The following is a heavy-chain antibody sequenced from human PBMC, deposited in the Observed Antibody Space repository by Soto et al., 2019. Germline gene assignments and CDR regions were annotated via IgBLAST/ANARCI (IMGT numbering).Heavy chain of an antibody. J-gene: IGHJ5*02. CDR1: GGTFSSYT. D-gene: IGHD3-10*01. CDR2: IIPILGIA. Sequence: QVQLVQSGAEVKKPGSSVKVSCKASGGTFSSYTISWVRQAPGQGLEWMGRIIPILGIANYAQKFQGRVTITADKSTSTAYTELSSLRSEDTAVYYCARDPYYYGSGSYTNWFDPWGQGTLVTVSS. V-gene: IGHV1-69*08. CDR3: ARDPYYYGSGSYTNWFDP.